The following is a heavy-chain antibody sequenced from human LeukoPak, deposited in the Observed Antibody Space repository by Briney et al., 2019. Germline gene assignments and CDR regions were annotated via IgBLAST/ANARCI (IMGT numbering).Heavy chain of an antibody. CDR3: STDSPTGFDH. V-gene: IGHV4-59*01. CDR1: GGSIRSYY. D-gene: IGHD2/OR15-2a*01. Sequence: TASETLSLTCTVSGGSIRSYYWSWTRQSPEKGLEWIGYVYHTGSTKYNPSLQSRVTISIDPSKNQFFLNLTSVTAADTAVYYCSTDSPTGFDHWGQGALVTVSS. CDR2: VYHTGST. J-gene: IGHJ4*02.